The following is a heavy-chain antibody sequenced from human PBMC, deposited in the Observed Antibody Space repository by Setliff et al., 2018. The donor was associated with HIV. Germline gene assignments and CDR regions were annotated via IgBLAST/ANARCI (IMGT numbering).Heavy chain of an antibody. CDR3: ARDPHALDY. V-gene: IGHV3-21*06. J-gene: IGHJ4*02. CDR1: GFTFSNYN. CDR2: ISRDTPRI. Sequence: GSLRLSCAASGFTFSNYNMNWVRQAPGKGLEWVSSISRDTPRIHYADSVKGRFIISRDNAKNSLYLQMNDLRPEDTAVYYCARDPHALDYWGQGTLVTVSS.